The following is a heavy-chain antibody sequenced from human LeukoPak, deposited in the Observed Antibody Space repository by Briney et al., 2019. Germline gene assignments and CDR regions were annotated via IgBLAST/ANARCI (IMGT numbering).Heavy chain of an antibody. CDR3: ATYLGVTAAFDI. CDR2: ISGSGGST. J-gene: IGHJ3*02. V-gene: IGHV3-23*01. Sequence: GGTLRLSCAGSGFRFSNHGMNWVRQAPGKGLEWVSAISGSGGSTYYADSVKGRFTISRDKSKNTVYLQMNSLRVEDTAVYYCATYLGVTAAFDIWGLGTTVTVSP. CDR1: GFRFSNHG. D-gene: IGHD3-10*01.